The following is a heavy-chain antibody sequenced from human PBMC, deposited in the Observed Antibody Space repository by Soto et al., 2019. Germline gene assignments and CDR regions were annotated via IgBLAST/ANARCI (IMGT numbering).Heavy chain of an antibody. Sequence: QVQLVESGGGVVQPGRSLRLSCAASGFTFSSYGMHWVRQAPGKGLEWVAVISYDGSNKYYADSVKGRFTISRDNSKNTLYLQMNSLRAEDTAVYYCASGVESSGYDRDFAYWGQGTLVTVSS. V-gene: IGHV3-30*03. CDR2: ISYDGSNK. CDR1: GFTFSSYG. D-gene: IGHD5-12*01. CDR3: ASGVESSGYDRDFAY. J-gene: IGHJ4*02.